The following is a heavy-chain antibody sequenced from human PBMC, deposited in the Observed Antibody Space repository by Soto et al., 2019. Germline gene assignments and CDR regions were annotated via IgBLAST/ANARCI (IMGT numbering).Heavy chain of an antibody. CDR3: ATSYGSGSYNKYAPFDY. V-gene: IGHV4-59*01. CDR1: GGSISSYY. CDR2: IYHSGST. Sequence: PSETLSLTCTVSGGSISSYYWSWIRQPPGKGLEWIGYIYHSGSTNYNPSLKSRVTISVDTSKNQFSLKLSSVTAADTAVYYCATSYGSGSYNKYAPFDYWGQGTLVTVSS. D-gene: IGHD3-10*01. J-gene: IGHJ4*02.